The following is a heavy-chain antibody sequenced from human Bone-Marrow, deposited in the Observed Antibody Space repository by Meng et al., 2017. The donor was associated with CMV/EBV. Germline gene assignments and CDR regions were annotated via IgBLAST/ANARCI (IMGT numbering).Heavy chain of an antibody. CDR1: GYTFTSYG. D-gene: IGHD2-2*01. Sequence: ASVKVSCKASGYTFTSYGISWVRQAPGQGLEWMGWISAYNGNTNYAQKLQGRVTMTTDTSTSTAYMELWSLRSDDTAVYYCAIQFVVVPAAIRAEYYYYYGMDVWGPGNTVNVSS. V-gene: IGHV1-18*01. CDR3: AIQFVVVPAAIRAEYYYYYGMDV. CDR2: ISAYNGNT. J-gene: IGHJ6*02.